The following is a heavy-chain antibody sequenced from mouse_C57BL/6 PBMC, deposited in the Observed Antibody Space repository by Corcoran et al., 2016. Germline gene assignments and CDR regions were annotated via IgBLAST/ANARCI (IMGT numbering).Heavy chain of an antibody. Sequence: EVQLQQSGPELVKPGASVKISCKASGYTFTDYYMNWVKQSHGKSLEWIGDINPNNGGTSYNQKFKGKATLTVDKSSSTAYMELRSLTSEDSAVDYCARKDTTVVAYYAMDYWGQGTSVTVAS. CDR3: ARKDTTVVAYYAMDY. V-gene: IGHV1-26*01. CDR1: GYTFTDYY. J-gene: IGHJ4*01. D-gene: IGHD1-1*01. CDR2: INPNNGGT.